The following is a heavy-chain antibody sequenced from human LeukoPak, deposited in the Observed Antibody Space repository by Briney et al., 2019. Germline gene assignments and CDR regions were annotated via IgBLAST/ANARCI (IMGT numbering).Heavy chain of an antibody. CDR2: IWYDGSNK. Sequence: PGRSLRLSCAASGFSFSTYGMHWVRQAPGKGLEWVAVIWYDGSNKYYGDSVNGRFTISRDNSKNTLYLQMNSLRTEDTAVYYCAKDLFGLRGYSGYDLGGFDYWGQGTLVTVSS. V-gene: IGHV3-33*06. J-gene: IGHJ4*02. CDR1: GFSFSTYG. CDR3: AKDLFGLRGYSGYDLGGFDY. D-gene: IGHD5-12*01.